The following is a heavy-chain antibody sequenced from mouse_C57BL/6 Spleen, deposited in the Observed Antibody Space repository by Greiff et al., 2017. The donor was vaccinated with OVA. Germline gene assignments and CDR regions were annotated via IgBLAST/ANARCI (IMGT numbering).Heavy chain of an antibody. CDR1: GYSITSGYY. Sequence: EVKLVESGPGLVKPSQSLSLTCSVTGYSITSGYYWNWIRQFPGNKLEWMGYISYDGSNNYNPSLKNRISITRDTSKNQFFLKLNSVTTEDTATYYCARDLDYDYPLYAMDYWGQGTSVTVSS. CDR2: ISYDGSN. V-gene: IGHV3-6*01. J-gene: IGHJ4*01. D-gene: IGHD2-4*01. CDR3: ARDLDYDYPLYAMDY.